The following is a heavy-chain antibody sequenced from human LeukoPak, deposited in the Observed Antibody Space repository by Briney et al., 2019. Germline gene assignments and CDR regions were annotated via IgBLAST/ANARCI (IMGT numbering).Heavy chain of an antibody. Sequence: SETLSLTCSVSDDSITMYYWTWIRQPPGKGLEWIGYVDHTGSTNFNPSLNGRVSISRDTTKDLFSLRLRSVTAADTAVYFCARGRVSSSTWYSTYYYYFYMDVWGRGTTVTVSS. D-gene: IGHD1-1*01. CDR3: ARGRVSSSTWYSTYYYYFYMDV. J-gene: IGHJ6*03. CDR1: DDSITMYY. CDR2: VDHTGST. V-gene: IGHV4-59*01.